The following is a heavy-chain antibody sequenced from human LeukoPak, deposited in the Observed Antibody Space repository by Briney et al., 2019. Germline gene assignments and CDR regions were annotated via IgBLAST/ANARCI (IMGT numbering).Heavy chain of an antibody. CDR1: GFTFNTFN. CDR2: ITSGGDYI. J-gene: IGHJ4*02. Sequence: PGGSLRLSCAASGFTFNTFNMNWVRQAPGKGLEWVSSITSGGDYIYYAASVKGRFTTSRDNAKNSLSLQLNSLRVEDTAVYYCARGHYDVLAASYKWTPDYWGQGTLVTVSS. CDR3: ARGHYDVLAASYKWTPDY. D-gene: IGHD3-9*01. V-gene: IGHV3-21*01.